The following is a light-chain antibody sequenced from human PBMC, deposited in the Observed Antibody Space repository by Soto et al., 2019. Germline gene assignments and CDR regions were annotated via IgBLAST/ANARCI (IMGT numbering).Light chain of an antibody. V-gene: IGKV3-15*01. CDR2: GAS. J-gene: IGKJ5*01. Sequence: ERVMTQSPATLSVSPGERATLSCRASQSVSNNYLAWYQQKPGQAPRLLIYGASTRATGIPARFSGSGSGTEFTLTISSLQSEDFAVYYCQQYNNWPPITFGQGTRLEIK. CDR1: QSVSNN. CDR3: QQYNNWPPIT.